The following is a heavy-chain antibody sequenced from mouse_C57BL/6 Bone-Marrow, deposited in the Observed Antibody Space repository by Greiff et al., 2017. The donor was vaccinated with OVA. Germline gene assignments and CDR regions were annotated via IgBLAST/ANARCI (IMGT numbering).Heavy chain of an antibody. CDR2: IDTANGNT. CDR3: AADYGSSYWYFDV. Sequence: VQLKQSVAELVRPGASVKLSCTASGFNIKNTYMHWVKQRPEQGLEWIGRIDTANGNTKYAPKFQGKATITAATSSNTAYLQLSSLTSEDTAIYYCAADYGSSYWYFDVWGTGTTVTVSS. V-gene: IGHV14-3*01. J-gene: IGHJ1*03. D-gene: IGHD1-1*01. CDR1: GFNIKNTY.